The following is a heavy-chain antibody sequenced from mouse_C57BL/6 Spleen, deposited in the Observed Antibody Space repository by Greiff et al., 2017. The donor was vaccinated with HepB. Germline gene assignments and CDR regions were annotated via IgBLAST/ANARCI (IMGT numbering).Heavy chain of an antibody. D-gene: IGHD1-1*01. CDR3: AREGLLRYPYYFDY. Sequence: QVQLKESGPELVKPGASVKISCKASGYAFSSSWMNWVKQRPGKGLEWIGRIYPGDGDTNYNGKFKGKATLTADKSSSTAYMQLSSLTSEDSAVYFCAREGLLRYPYYFDYWGQGTTLTVSS. V-gene: IGHV1-82*01. J-gene: IGHJ2*01. CDR2: IYPGDGDT. CDR1: GYAFSSSW.